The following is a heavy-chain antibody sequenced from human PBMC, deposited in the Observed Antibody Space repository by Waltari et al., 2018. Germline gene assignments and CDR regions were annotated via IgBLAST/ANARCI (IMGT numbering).Heavy chain of an antibody. Sequence: QVQLQESGPGLVKPSETLSLTCTVSGGSISSYYWSWIRQPPGKGLEWIGYIYYSGSTNYNPSLKSRVTISVDTSKNQFSLKLSSVTAADTAVYYCARAARHYDFWSGPAAGNFDYWGQGTLVTVSS. CDR2: IYYSGST. V-gene: IGHV4-59*01. D-gene: IGHD3-3*01. J-gene: IGHJ4*02. CDR3: ARAARHYDFWSGPAAGNFDY. CDR1: GGSISSYY.